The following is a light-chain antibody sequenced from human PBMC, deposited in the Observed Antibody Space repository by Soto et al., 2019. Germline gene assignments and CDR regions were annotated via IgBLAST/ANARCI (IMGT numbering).Light chain of an antibody. CDR3: QQYNNSPKT. Sequence: EIVMTQSPATLSVSPGERATFSGRASQSVSSNLAWYQQKPGQPPRILIYGASTRDTGIPARFSGSGSGTECTLTISRLQSEDFAVYYCQQYNNSPKTFGQGTKVDIK. V-gene: IGKV3-15*01. CDR1: QSVSSN. CDR2: GAS. J-gene: IGKJ1*01.